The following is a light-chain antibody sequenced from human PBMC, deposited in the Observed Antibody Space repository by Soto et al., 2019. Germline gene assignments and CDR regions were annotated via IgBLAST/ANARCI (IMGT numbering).Light chain of an antibody. J-gene: IGLJ1*01. CDR1: SSDVGGYNF. CDR3: SSYAATNNYV. Sequence: PPPSASGSPGQSVTIFCTGTSSDVGGYNFVSWYQQHPGKAPQLIIYEVTKRPSGVPDRFSGSKSGNTASLTVSGLQTEDEADYYCSSYAATNNYVFGSGTKVTVL. V-gene: IGLV2-8*01. CDR2: EVT.